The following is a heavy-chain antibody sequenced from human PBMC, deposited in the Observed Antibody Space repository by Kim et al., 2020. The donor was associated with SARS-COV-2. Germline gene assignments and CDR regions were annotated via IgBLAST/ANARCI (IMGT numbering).Heavy chain of an antibody. CDR1: GFNFNDHG. V-gene: IGHV3-33*01. CDR2: IWYDASYK. Sequence: GGSLRLSCAASGFNFNDHGMHWVRQAPGKGLEWVAVIWYDASYKYYGDSVKGRFTITRDNSKRMVYLQMNSLTAEDTAVYYCERDSGSSVYYLDYWGQGTLVTVSS. D-gene: IGHD6-19*01. J-gene: IGHJ4*02. CDR3: ERDSGSSVYYLDY.